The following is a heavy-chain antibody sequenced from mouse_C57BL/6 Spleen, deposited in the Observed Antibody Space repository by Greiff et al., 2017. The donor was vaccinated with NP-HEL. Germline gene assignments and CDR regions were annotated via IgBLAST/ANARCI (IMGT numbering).Heavy chain of an antibody. Sequence: EVKLVESGPGLVKPSQSLSLTCSVTGYSITSGYYWNWIRQFPGNKLEWMGYISYDGSTNYNPSLKNRISITRDTSKNPFFLKLKSVTTEDTARYYCARDDDYDAMDYWGQGTSVTVSS. D-gene: IGHD2-3*01. J-gene: IGHJ4*01. CDR1: GYSITSGYY. CDR3: ARDDDYDAMDY. CDR2: ISYDGST. V-gene: IGHV3-6*01.